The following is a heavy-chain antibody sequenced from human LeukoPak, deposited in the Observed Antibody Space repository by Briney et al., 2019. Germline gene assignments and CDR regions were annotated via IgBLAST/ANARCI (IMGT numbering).Heavy chain of an antibody. J-gene: IGHJ4*02. CDR2: INHSGST. CDR1: GGSFSGYY. V-gene: IGHV4-34*01. D-gene: IGHD3-3*01. CDR3: ARVSSSPILRFLEWFVDY. Sequence: PSETLSLTCAVYGGSFSGYYWSWIRQPPGKGLEWIGEINHSGSTNYNPSLKSRVTISVDTSKNQFSLKLSSVTAADTAVYYCARVSSSPILRFLEWFVDYWGQGTLVTVSS.